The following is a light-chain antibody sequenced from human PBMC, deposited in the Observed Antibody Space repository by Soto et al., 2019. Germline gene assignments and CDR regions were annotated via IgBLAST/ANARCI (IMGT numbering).Light chain of an antibody. J-gene: IGKJ5*01. Sequence: EIVLTQSPDTLSLSPGERATLSCRASQSISSSLAWYQQKPGQAPRLLIYDASTRATGIPARFSGSGSGTDFTLTISSLEPEDFAVYYCQQRSNWPLITFGQGTRLEI. CDR3: QQRSNWPLIT. V-gene: IGKV3-11*01. CDR1: QSISSS. CDR2: DAS.